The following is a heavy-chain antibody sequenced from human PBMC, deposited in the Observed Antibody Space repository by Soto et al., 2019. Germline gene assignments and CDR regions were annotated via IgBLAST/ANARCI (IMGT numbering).Heavy chain of an antibody. CDR1: GFTFSSYW. CDR3: AGGLPGDYGMDV. CDR2: IKGDGSRT. J-gene: IGHJ6*02. V-gene: IGHV3-74*01. Sequence: EVQLVESGGGLVQPGGSLRLSCAASGFTFSSYWIHWVRQAPGKGLVWVSRIKGDGSRTDYADSVKGRFTISRDNAKNTVYLQMNSLRDEDTAVYYCAGGLPGDYGMDVWGQGTKVTVSS. D-gene: IGHD4-17*01.